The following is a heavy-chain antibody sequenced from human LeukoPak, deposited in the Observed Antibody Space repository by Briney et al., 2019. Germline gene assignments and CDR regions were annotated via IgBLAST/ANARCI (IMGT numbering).Heavy chain of an antibody. J-gene: IGHJ6*03. Sequence: PGGSLRLSCAASGFTFSSYAMHWVRQAPGKGLEYVSAISSNGGSTYYANSVKGRFTISRDNSKNTLYLQMGSLRAEDTAVYYCARKPYYYYYMDVWGKGTTVTVSS. V-gene: IGHV3-64*01. CDR1: GFTFSSYA. CDR3: ARKPYYYYYMDV. CDR2: ISSNGGST.